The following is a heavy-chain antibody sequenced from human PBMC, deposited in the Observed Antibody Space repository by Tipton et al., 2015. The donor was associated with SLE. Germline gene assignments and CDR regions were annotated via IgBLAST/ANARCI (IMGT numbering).Heavy chain of an antibody. Sequence: TLSLTCAVYGGSFSGYYWSWIRQPAGKGLEWIGGTNHSGSTKYSPSLKSRVTISVDTSKNQLSLKLSSVTAADTAVYYCARDGGQWLEYYYGMDVWGQGTTITVSS. D-gene: IGHD6-19*01. CDR3: ARDGGQWLEYYYGMDV. CDR2: TNHSGST. CDR1: GGSFSGYY. V-gene: IGHV4-34*01. J-gene: IGHJ6*02.